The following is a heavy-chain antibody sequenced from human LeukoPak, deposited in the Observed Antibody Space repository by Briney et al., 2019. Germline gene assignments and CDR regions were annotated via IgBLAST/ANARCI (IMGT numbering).Heavy chain of an antibody. V-gene: IGHV3-21*01. CDR1: GFTFSSYS. J-gene: IGHJ4*02. Sequence: KPGGSLRLSCAASGFTFSSYSMNWVRQAPGKGLEWVSSISSSSSYIYYADSVKGRFTISRDNAKNSLYLQMNSLRAEDTAVYYCARDRGDGYNLGGFDYWGQGTLVTVSS. D-gene: IGHD5-24*01. CDR3: ARDRGDGYNLGGFDY. CDR2: ISSSSSYI.